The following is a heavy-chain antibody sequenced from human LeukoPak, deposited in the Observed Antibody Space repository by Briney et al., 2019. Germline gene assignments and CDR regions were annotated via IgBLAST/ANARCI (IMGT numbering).Heavy chain of an antibody. CDR3: AKDSVGVAGPDY. J-gene: IGHJ4*02. CDR1: GFTFSDYY. V-gene: IGHV3-11*05. CDR2: ITTSSSYT. D-gene: IGHD6-19*01. Sequence: GGSLRLSCAASGFTFSDYYMSWIRQAPGKGLEWVSYITTSSSYTTYADSVKGRFTISRDNAKNSLYLQMNSLRAEDTAVYYCAKDSVGVAGPDYWGQGSLVTVSS.